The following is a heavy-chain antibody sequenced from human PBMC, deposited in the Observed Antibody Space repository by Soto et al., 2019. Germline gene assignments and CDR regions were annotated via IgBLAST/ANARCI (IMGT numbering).Heavy chain of an antibody. CDR1: GGSINSYC. CDR2: IFDSGNA. CDR3: ARHRRTTVAKFYFDN. D-gene: IGHD4-4*01. V-gene: IGHV4-59*08. J-gene: IGHJ4*02. Sequence: QVQLQESGPGLVKPSETLSLTCTVSGGSINSYCWSWIRQPPGKGLEWIAYIFDSGNANYNPSLTSRVTISVATSKNQFSLKLTSVTAADTAVYYCARHRRTTVAKFYFDNWGQGALVTVSS.